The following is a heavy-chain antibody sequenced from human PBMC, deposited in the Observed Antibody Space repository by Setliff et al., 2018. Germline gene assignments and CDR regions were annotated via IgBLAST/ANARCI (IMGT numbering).Heavy chain of an antibody. CDR3: ARGKERITMIVVVTSGAFDI. D-gene: IGHD3-22*01. V-gene: IGHV4-34*01. CDR2: INHSGST. J-gene: IGHJ3*02. Sequence: PSETLSLTCAVYGGSLSGYYWSWIRQPPGKGLEWIGEINHSGSTNYNPSLKSRVTISVDTSKNQFSLKLSSVTAADTAVYYCARGKERITMIVVVTSGAFDIWGQGTMVTVSS. CDR1: GGSLSGYY.